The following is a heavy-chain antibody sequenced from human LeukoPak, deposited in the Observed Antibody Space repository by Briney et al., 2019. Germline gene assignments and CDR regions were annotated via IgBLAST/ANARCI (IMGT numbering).Heavy chain of an antibody. J-gene: IGHJ4*02. CDR3: ARAVRGYSYQTDY. V-gene: IGHV1-18*01. CDR1: GYTFTSYG. CDR2: ISAYDGNT. D-gene: IGHD5-18*01. Sequence: ASVKVSCKATGYTFTSYGITWVRQAPGQGLEWMGWISAYDGNTDYAQNLQGRVTMTTDTSTSTAYMDLRSLRSDDTAVYYCARAVRGYSYQTDYWGQGTLVTVSS.